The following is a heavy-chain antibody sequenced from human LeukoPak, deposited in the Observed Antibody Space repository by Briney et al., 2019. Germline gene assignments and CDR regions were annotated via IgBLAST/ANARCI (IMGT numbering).Heavy chain of an antibody. CDR1: GESFVGYY. CDR3: ARRRIPATITGSKLSSRFDT. V-gene: IGHV4-34*01. Sequence: TSETLSLTCAVYGESFVGYYWAWIRQPPGKGLEWIGEIDYTGSTNYNPSLKSRIKMSVDTSKNQFSVNLNSVTAADTAFYYCARRRIPATITGSKLSSRFDTWGQGTLVTVSS. D-gene: IGHD5-12*01. J-gene: IGHJ1*01. CDR2: IDYTGST.